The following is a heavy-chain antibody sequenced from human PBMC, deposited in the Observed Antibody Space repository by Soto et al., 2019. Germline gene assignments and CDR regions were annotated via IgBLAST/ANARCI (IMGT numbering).Heavy chain of an antibody. CDR1: GYTFTNFG. Sequence: ASVKVSCKTSGYTFTNFGLSWVRQAPGQGLEWMGWISAYNGNTNYAQNFQGRVTMTTDTSTSTAYMELRSLRAEDTAFYFCAKDTEWGGGRNIWYYFDSWGLGTLVTVSS. CDR3: AKDTEWGGGRNIWYYFDS. CDR2: ISAYNGNT. D-gene: IGHD1-26*01. V-gene: IGHV1-18*01. J-gene: IGHJ4*02.